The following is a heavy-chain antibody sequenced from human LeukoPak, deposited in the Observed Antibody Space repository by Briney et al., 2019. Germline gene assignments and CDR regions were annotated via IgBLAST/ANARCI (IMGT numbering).Heavy chain of an antibody. V-gene: IGHV3-48*01. CDR2: ISSSSSTI. CDR1: GFSFSIYS. Sequence: GGSLRLSCAASGFSFSIYSMNWVRQAPGKGLEWVSYISSSSSTIYYADSVKGRFTISRDNSKNTLYLQMNSLRAEDTAVYYCAKDICSSTSCYGDNWFDPWGQGTLVTVSS. J-gene: IGHJ5*02. CDR3: AKDICSSTSCYGDNWFDP. D-gene: IGHD2-2*01.